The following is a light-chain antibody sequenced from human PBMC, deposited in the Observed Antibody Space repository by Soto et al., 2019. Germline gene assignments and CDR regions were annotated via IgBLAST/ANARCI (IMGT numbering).Light chain of an antibody. V-gene: IGLV2-14*01. Sequence: QSALTQPASVSGSTGQSITISCTGTSSDVGGYNYVSWYQQHPGKAPKLMIYDVSNRPSGVSNRFSGSKSGNTASLTISGLQAEDEADYYCSSYTSSILYIFGTGTKLTVL. CDR3: SSYTSSILYI. CDR2: DVS. CDR1: SSDVGGYNY. J-gene: IGLJ1*01.